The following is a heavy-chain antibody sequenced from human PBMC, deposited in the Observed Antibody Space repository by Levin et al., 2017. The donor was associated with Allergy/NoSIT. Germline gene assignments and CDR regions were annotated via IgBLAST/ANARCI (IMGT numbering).Heavy chain of an antibody. D-gene: IGHD3-3*01. CDR1: GFSLSTSGVG. J-gene: IGHJ3*02. Sequence: SGPTLVKPTQTLTLTCTFSGFSLSTSGVGVGWIRQPPGKALEWLALIYWDDDKRYSPSLKSRLTITKDTSKNQVVLTMTNMDPVDTATYYCAHIDDFWSGYRGGAFDIWGQGTMVTVSS. CDR3: AHIDDFWSGYRGGAFDI. V-gene: IGHV2-5*02. CDR2: IYWDDDK.